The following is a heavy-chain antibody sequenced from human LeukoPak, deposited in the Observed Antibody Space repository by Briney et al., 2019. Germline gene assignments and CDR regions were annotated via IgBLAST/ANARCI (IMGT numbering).Heavy chain of an antibody. CDR3: ARERGELHRELDS. D-gene: IGHD1-26*01. CDR2: INPDSGGA. V-gene: IGHV1-2*02. Sequence: ASVKVSCKASGYTFTDYYLHWVRQAPGQGLEWMGWINPDSGGANYAQKFQGRVTMSGDTSIGTAYMELSSLRSEDTALYFCARERGELHRELDSWGQGTLVTVSS. J-gene: IGHJ4*02. CDR1: GYTFTDYY.